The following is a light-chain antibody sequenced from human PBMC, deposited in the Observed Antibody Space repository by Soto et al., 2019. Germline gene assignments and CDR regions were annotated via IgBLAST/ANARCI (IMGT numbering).Light chain of an antibody. J-gene: IGKJ1*01. V-gene: IGKV1-5*01. CDR2: DVS. CDR3: QQSYDTPWT. CDR1: QSVSNW. Sequence: DIQMTQSPSTLSASVGERVTITCRASQSVSNWLAWYQQKLRKAPKLLIYDVSSLESGVPSRFSGSGSGTDFTLTISSLQPEDFATFYCQQSYDTPWTFGQGTKGDIK.